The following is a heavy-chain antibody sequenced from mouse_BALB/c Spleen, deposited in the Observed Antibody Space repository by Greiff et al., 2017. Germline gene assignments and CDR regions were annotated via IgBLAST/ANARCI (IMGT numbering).Heavy chain of an antibody. CDR2: IDPENGNT. CDR1: GFNIKDYY. V-gene: IGHV14-1*02. CDR3: ARGGYGYVAN. Sequence: EVKLQESGAELVRPGALVKLSCKASGFNIKDYYMHWVKQRPEQGLEWIGWIDPENGNTIYDPKFQGKASITADTSSNTAYLQLSSLTSEDTAVYYCARGGYGYVANWGQGTLVTVSA. J-gene: IGHJ3*01. D-gene: IGHD2-2*01.